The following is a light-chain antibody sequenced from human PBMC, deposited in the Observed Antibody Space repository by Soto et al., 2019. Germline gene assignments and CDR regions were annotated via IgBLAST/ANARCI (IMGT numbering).Light chain of an antibody. Sequence: EIVLKQSPGTLSLSPGERATLSCRASQSVSNNCLAWYQQKPGQSPQLLIYLASNRASGVPDRFSGSGSGTDFTLKISRVEAEDVGVYYCKQVLQTPITFGQGTKVDI. CDR1: QSVSNNC. CDR3: KQVLQTPIT. J-gene: IGKJ1*01. V-gene: IGKV2-28*01. CDR2: LAS.